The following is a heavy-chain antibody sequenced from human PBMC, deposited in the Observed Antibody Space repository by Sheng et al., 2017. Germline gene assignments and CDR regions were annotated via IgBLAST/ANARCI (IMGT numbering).Heavy chain of an antibody. CDR1: GFTFSSYG. CDR2: IWYDGSNK. CDR3: ARKYAFWSGYPGNYYYYYMDV. V-gene: IGHV3-33*01. Sequence: QVQLVESGGGVVQPGRSLRLSCAASGFTFSSYGMHWVRQAPGKGLEWVAVIWYDGSNKYYADSVKGRFTISRDNSKNTLYLQMNSLRAEDTAVYYCARKYAFWSGYPGNYYYYYMDVWGQGTTVTVSS. D-gene: IGHD3-3*01. J-gene: IGHJ6*03.